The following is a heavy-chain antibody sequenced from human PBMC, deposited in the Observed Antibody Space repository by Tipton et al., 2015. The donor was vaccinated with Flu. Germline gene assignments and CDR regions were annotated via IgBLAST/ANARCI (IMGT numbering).Heavy chain of an antibody. CDR3: ARVSPRRVTAIVVVMLPEGYFDY. J-gene: IGHJ4*02. Sequence: TLSLTCTVSGGSFSSYFWTWIRQPPGKGLEWIGEINHSGSTHYNSSLKSRVTMSVDSSKNQFSLQLTSVTAADTAVYYCARVSPRRVTAIVVVMLPEGYFDYWGQGSLVTVSS. D-gene: IGHD3-22*01. CDR2: INHSGST. CDR1: GGSFSSYF. V-gene: IGHV4-34*01.